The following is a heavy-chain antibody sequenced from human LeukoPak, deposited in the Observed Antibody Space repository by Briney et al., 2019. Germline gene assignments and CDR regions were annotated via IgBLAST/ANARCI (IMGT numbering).Heavy chain of an antibody. D-gene: IGHD3-10*01. CDR1: GFTFSTFA. Sequence: GGSPRLSCAASGFTFSTFAMSWVRQAPGKGLEWVSAISGSGGSTYYADSVKGRFTISRDNSKNTLFLQMNSLRAEDTAVYYCVGSGSYSTYNHAITLYYFDYWGQGTLVTVSS. V-gene: IGHV3-23*01. J-gene: IGHJ4*02. CDR3: VGSGSYSTYNHAITLYYFDY. CDR2: ISGSGGST.